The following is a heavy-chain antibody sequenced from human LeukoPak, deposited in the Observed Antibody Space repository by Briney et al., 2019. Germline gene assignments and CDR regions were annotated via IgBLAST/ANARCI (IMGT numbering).Heavy chain of an antibody. V-gene: IGHV4-39*01. Sequence: SETLSLTCTVSGGSISGSSYYWGWIRQPPGKGLEWIGSIYYSGSTYYNPSLKSRVTISVDTSKNQFSLKLNSVTATDTAVYYCARIGRGAWSYSSIDYWGQGTLVTVSS. CDR3: ARIGRGAWSYSSIDY. CDR1: GGSISGSSYY. D-gene: IGHD1-26*01. J-gene: IGHJ4*02. CDR2: IYYSGST.